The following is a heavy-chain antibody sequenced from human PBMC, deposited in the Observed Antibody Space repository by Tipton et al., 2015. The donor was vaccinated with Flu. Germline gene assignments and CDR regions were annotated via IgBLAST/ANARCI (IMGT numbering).Heavy chain of an antibody. V-gene: IGHV4-38-2*01. CDR1: GYSISRGYY. CDR3: ARAGIGGFGD. D-gene: IGHD1-14*01. CDR2: IYHNGDT. J-gene: IGHJ4*02. Sequence: LRLSCAVSGYSISRGYYWGWIRQPPGKGLEWIGSIYHNGDTHFNPSLKSRVSISVDTSNNRFSLNLTSVTAADPAVYYCARAGIGGFGDSGQGTLVTVSS.